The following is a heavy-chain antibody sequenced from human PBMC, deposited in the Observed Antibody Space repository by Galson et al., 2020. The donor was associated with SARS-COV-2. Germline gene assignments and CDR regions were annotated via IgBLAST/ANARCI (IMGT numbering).Heavy chain of an antibody. Sequence: NSGGSLRLSCAASGFTSSDYYMSWIRQAPGKGLEWVSYIRSSTNTIHYADSVKGRFTISRDNAKNSLFLQMNSLKAEDTAVYYCARGFGYGVPDYYFDYWGQGTLVTVSS. CDR2: IRSSTNTI. CDR3: ARGFGYGVPDYYFDY. CDR1: GFTSSDYY. V-gene: IGHV3-11*01. J-gene: IGHJ4*02. D-gene: IGHD4-17*01.